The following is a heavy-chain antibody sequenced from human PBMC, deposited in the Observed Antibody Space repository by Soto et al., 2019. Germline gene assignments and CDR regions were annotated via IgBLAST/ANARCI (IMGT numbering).Heavy chain of an antibody. CDR2: IYYTGTT. D-gene: IGHD1-7*01. CDR1: GGSISSGGYY. CDR3: ARSNWNFPFDY. Sequence: SETLSLTCTVSGGSISSGGYYWSWIHQHPGKGLEWIGYIYYTGTTNYNPSLKSRVNMSLDTSKDQFSLNLTSVTAADTAVYYCARSNWNFPFDYWGQGTLVTVSS. J-gene: IGHJ4*02. V-gene: IGHV4-61*08.